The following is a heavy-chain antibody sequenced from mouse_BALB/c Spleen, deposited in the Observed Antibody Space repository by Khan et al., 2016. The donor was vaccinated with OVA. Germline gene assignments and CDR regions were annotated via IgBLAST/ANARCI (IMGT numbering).Heavy chain of an antibody. CDR2: IWGDGST. D-gene: IGHD2-2*01. V-gene: IGHV2-3*01. Sequence: QVQLQQSGPGLVAPSQSLSITCTVSGFSLTNYGVSWVRQPPGKGLEWLGVIWGDGSTNYHSALISRLSINTDNSKSQVFIKLNSLQTEDTATYYCAIIYYGYDWFAYWGQGTLVTVSA. J-gene: IGHJ3*01. CDR3: AIIYYGYDWFAY. CDR1: GFSLTNYG.